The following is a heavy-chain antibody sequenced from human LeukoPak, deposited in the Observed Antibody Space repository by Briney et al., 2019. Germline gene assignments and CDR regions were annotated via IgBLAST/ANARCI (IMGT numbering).Heavy chain of an antibody. V-gene: IGHV4-61*10. J-gene: IGHJ6*03. D-gene: IGHD3-10*01. CDR3: ARSFRWFGELSDYYYYMDV. CDR1: GGSISSGSYY. Sequence: PSETLSLTCTVSGGSISSGSYYWSWIRQPAGKGLEWIGYIYYSGSTNYNPSLKSRVTTSVDTSKSQFSLKLSSVTAADTAVYYCARSFRWFGELSDYYYYMDVWGKGTTVTVSS. CDR2: IYYSGST.